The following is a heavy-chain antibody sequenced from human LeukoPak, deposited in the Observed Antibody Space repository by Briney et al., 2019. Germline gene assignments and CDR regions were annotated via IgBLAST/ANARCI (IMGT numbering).Heavy chain of an antibody. D-gene: IGHD3-22*01. Sequence: GGSLRLSCAASGFTFSGSAMHWVRQASGKGLEWVGRIRSKANSYATAYAASVKGRFTISRDDSKNTAYLQTNSLKTEDTAVYYCTRRWDSSGYFLPLDYWGQGTLVTVSS. V-gene: IGHV3-73*01. CDR1: GFTFSGSA. J-gene: IGHJ4*02. CDR2: IRSKANSYAT. CDR3: TRRWDSSGYFLPLDY.